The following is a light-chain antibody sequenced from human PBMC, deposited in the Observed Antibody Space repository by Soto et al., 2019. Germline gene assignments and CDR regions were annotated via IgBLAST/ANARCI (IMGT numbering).Light chain of an antibody. Sequence: ELVLTQSPDTLSLSPGERATLSCRASQSLGDRFLAWYQQKPGQAPRLLIHGASTRAPGLPGRFSGSGSGTDFTLTISRLEPEDFAVYYCQQYDYSPPTFGQGTRVEFK. V-gene: IGKV3-20*01. J-gene: IGKJ1*01. CDR1: QSLGDRF. CDR2: GAS. CDR3: QQYDYSPPT.